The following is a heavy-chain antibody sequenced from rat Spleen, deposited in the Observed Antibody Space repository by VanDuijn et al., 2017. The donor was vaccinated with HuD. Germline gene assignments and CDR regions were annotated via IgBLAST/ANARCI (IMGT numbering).Heavy chain of an antibody. Sequence: QVQLKESGPGLVQPSETLSLTCTVSGFSLTSYSVSWVRQVSGKGPEWMGRMWYDGDTAFNSVLKSRLSISRDTSKNQVCLKMNSLQTDDTGTYYCARDGEAVAASNWFAYWGQGTLVTVSS. D-gene: IGHD1-2*01. V-gene: IGHV2-34*01. CDR3: ARDGEAVAASNWFAY. J-gene: IGHJ3*01. CDR1: GFSLTSYS. CDR2: MWYDGDT.